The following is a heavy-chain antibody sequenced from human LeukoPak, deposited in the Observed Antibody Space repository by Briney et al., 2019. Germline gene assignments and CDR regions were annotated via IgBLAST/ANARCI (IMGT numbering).Heavy chain of an antibody. D-gene: IGHD3-16*01. CDR3: VKDVGYTWFDP. V-gene: IGHV3-23*01. J-gene: IGHJ5*02. CDR2: ISGTGGST. CDR1: GFTFSSYA. Sequence: PGGSLRLSCAASGFTFSSYAMSWVRQAPGKGLQWVSVISGTGGSTYYADSVKGRFTISRDNSKNTLYLQMNSLRAEDTAVYYCVKDVGYTWFDPWGQGTLVTVSS.